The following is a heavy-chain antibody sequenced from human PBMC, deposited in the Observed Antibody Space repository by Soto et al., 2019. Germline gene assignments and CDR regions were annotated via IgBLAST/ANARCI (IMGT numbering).Heavy chain of an antibody. Sequence: SQTLSLTCVVSGDSVSSSSGAWIWIRQSPSRGLEWLGRTYYRSQFYHDYAISVRGRISINPDTTRNQFSLQLNSVTPEDTAVYYCASNAWTLVTSRDFWGQGILVTV. J-gene: IGHJ4*02. CDR1: GDSVSSSSGA. CDR3: ASNAWTLVTSRDF. V-gene: IGHV6-1*01. D-gene: IGHD4-4*01. CDR2: TYYRSQFYH.